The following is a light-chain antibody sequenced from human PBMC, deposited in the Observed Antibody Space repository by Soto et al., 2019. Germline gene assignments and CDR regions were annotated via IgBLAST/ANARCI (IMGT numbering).Light chain of an antibody. J-gene: IGLJ1*01. CDR1: SDYSHYD. CDR3: GADHGSGSNFVYV. Sequence: QPVLTQPPFASASLGASVTLTCTLSSDYSHYDVDWYQQRPGKGPRFVMRVGTGGIVGSKGDGIPDRFSVLGSGLNRYLTIKDIQEEDESDYHCGADHGSGSNFVYVFGTGTKLTVL. V-gene: IGLV9-49*01. CDR2: VGTGGIVG.